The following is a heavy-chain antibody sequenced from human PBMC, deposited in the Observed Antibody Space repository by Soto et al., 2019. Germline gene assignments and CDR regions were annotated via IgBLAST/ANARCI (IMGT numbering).Heavy chain of an antibody. CDR1: GFSFSSYG. CDR3: AKNLGLQDYYYYGRDV. Sequence: LRLSCAASGFSFSSYGMHWVRQAPGKGLEWVAVISYDGSNKYYADSVKGRFTISRDNSKNTLYLQMNRLRAEDMAVYYCAKNLGLQDYYYYGRDVWGQGPTVTAP. V-gene: IGHV3-30*18. J-gene: IGHJ6*02. CDR2: ISYDGSNK. D-gene: IGHD4-4*01.